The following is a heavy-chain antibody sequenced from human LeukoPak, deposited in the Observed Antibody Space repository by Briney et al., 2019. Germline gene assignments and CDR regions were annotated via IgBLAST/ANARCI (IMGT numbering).Heavy chain of an antibody. Sequence: PGGSPRLSCAASGFTFSSYSLKWVRQAPGKGLEWVSSISSSSSYIYYADSVKGRFTISRDNAKNSLYLQMNSLRAEDTAVYYCARVPWQLYYYYGMDVWGQGTTVTVSS. V-gene: IGHV3-21*01. CDR2: ISSSSSYI. J-gene: IGHJ6*02. CDR1: GFTFSSYS. D-gene: IGHD6-13*01. CDR3: ARVPWQLYYYYGMDV.